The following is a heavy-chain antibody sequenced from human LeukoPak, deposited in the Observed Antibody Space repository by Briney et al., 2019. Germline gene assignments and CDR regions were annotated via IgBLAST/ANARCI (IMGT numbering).Heavy chain of an antibody. CDR3: AGYYYGSGSYFWFDP. CDR2: INHSGST. CDR1: GYSISSGYY. J-gene: IGHJ5*02. Sequence: PSETLSLTCAVSGYSISSGYYRGWIRQPPGKGLEWIGEINHSGSTNYNPSLKSRVTISVDTPKNQFSLKLSSVTAADTAVYYCAGYYYGSGSYFWFDPWGQGTLVTVSS. V-gene: IGHV4-38-2*01. D-gene: IGHD3-10*01.